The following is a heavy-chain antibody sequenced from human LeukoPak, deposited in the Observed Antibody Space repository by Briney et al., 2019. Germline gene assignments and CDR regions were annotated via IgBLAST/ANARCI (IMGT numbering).Heavy chain of an antibody. V-gene: IGHV4-34*01. CDR3: AREGLLWFGELSTLDY. CDR2: INHSGST. J-gene: IGHJ4*02. CDR1: GGSFSGYY. D-gene: IGHD3-10*01. Sequence: SETLSLTCAVYGGSFSGYYWSWIRQPPGKGLEWIGEINHSGSTNYNPSLKSRVTISVDTSKNQFSLKLSSVTAADTAVYYCAREGLLWFGELSTLDYWGQGTLVTVSS.